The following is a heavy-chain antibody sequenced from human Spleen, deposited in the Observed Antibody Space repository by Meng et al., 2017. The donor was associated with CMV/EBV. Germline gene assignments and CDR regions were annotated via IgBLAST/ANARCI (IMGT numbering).Heavy chain of an antibody. Sequence: SISSYYWSWVRQPPGKGLEWIADSHYSGSTKHNPSLKSRVTISVDTSKNQFSLNLSSVTAADTAVYYCARVVDYGFWSDSHTYWYFGLWGRGTLVTVSS. CDR3: ARVVDYGFWSDSHTYWYFGL. V-gene: IGHV4-59*01. CDR2: SHYSGST. D-gene: IGHD3-3*01. J-gene: IGHJ2*01. CDR1: SISSYY.